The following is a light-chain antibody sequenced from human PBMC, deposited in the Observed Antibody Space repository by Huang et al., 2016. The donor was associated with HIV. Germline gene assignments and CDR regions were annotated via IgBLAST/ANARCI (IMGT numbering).Light chain of an antibody. Sequence: EIVLTQSPGTLSLSPGERATLSCRASQSVSNYLAGYQHKPGQAPRLLIYGAASRATGIPDRFSGSGSGTDFTLTISRLEPEDFAFYYCQQYGGSPLTFGGGIKVETK. V-gene: IGKV3-20*01. CDR1: QSVSNY. CDR2: GAA. CDR3: QQYGGSPLT. J-gene: IGKJ4*01.